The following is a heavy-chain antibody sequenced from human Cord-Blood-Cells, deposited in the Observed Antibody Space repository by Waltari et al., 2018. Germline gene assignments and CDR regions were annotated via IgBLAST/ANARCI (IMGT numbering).Heavy chain of an antibody. CDR1: GGSISRGSYF. J-gene: IGHJ3*02. CDR3: ARGTYYDFWSGYAFDAFDI. Sequence: QVQLQESGPGLVKPSQTLSITCTVSGGSISRGSYFWSWIRQPAGKGLEWFGYIYTSGSTNYNPSLKSRVTISVDTSKNQFSLKLSSVTAADTAVYYCARGTYYDFWSGYAFDAFDIWGQGTMVTVSS. V-gene: IGHV4-61*09. CDR2: IYTSGST. D-gene: IGHD3-3*01.